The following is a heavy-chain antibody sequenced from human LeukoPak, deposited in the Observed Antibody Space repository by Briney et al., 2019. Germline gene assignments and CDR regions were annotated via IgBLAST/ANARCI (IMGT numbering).Heavy chain of an antibody. Sequence: GGSLRLSCAASGFTFSSYAMSWVRQAPGKGLEWVSVISGSGDSTYYPDSVKGRFTISRDNSKNTLYLQMTSLRAEDTAVYYCAKDYYASGTYCHFDYWGQGTLVTVSS. CDR3: AKDYYASGTYCHFDY. CDR2: ISGSGDST. CDR1: GFTFSSYA. V-gene: IGHV3-23*01. D-gene: IGHD3-10*01. J-gene: IGHJ4*02.